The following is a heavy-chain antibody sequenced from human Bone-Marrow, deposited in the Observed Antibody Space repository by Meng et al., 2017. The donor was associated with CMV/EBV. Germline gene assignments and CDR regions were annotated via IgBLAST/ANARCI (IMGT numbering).Heavy chain of an antibody. CDR1: GYSISSGYY. J-gene: IGHJ4*02. CDR2: IYHSGST. D-gene: IGHD6-13*01. Sequence: SETLSLTCTVSGYSISSGYYWGWIRQPPGKGLEWIGSIYHSGSTYCNPSLKSRVTISVDTSKNQFSLKLSSVTAADTAVYYCARNIAAADFDYWGQGTLVTVSS. CDR3: ARNIAAADFDY. V-gene: IGHV4-38-2*02.